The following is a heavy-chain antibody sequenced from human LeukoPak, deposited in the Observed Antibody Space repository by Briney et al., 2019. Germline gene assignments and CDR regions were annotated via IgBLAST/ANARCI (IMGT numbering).Heavy chain of an antibody. CDR3: ARAYDSSGYHWY. V-gene: IGHV4-30-4*01. CDR1: GGSISSGDYY. D-gene: IGHD3-22*01. CDR2: IYYSGST. Sequence: PSETLSLTCTVSGGSISSGDYYWSWIRQPPGKGLEWIGYIYYSGSTYYNPSLKSRVTISVDTSKNQFSLKLSSVTAADTAVYYCARAYDSSGYHWYWGQGTLVTVSS. J-gene: IGHJ4*02.